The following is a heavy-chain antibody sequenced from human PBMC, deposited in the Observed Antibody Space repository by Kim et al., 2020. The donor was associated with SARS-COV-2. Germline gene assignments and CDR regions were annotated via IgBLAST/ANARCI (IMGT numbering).Heavy chain of an antibody. J-gene: IGHJ5*02. CDR1: GGSISSGGYY. CDR3: ARESPTHIVVRWGSWFDP. Sequence: SETLSLTCTVSGGSISSGGYYWSWIRQHPGKGLEWIGYIYYSGSTYYNPSLKSRLTISVDTSKNQFSLKLSSVTAADTAVYYCARESPTHIVVRWGSWFDPWGQGTLVTVSS. V-gene: IGHV4-31*03. D-gene: IGHD2-2*01. CDR2: IYYSGST.